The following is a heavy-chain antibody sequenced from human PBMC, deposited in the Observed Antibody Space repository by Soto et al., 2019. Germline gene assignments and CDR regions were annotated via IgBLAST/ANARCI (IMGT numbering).Heavy chain of an antibody. CDR1: GGSISSSSYY. Sequence: LSLTCTVSGGSISSSSYYWGWIRQPPGKGLEWIGSIYYSGSTYYNPSLKSRVTISVDTSKNQFSLKLSSVTAADTAVYYCARQGRYCSSTSCPQKQRGLDYLGQGTLVTSPQ. CDR2: IYYSGST. V-gene: IGHV4-39*01. D-gene: IGHD2-2*01. J-gene: IGHJ4*02. CDR3: ARQGRYCSSTSCPQKQRGLDY.